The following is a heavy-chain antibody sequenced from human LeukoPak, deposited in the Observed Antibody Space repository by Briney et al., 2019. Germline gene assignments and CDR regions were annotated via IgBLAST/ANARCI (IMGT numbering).Heavy chain of an antibody. CDR2: IWYDGSNK. V-gene: IGHV3-33*01. Sequence: GGSLRLSCAASGFTFSSYGMHWVRQAPGKGLEWVAVIWYDGSNKYYADSVKGRFTISRDNAKNTLYLQMNSLRAEDTAVYYCARDLTLGGNDAFDIWGQGTMVTVSS. CDR1: GFTFSSYG. J-gene: IGHJ3*02. D-gene: IGHD2-15*01. CDR3: ARDLTLGGNDAFDI.